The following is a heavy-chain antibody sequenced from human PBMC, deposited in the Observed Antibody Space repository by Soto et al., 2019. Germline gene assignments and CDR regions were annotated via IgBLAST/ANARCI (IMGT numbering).Heavy chain of an antibody. D-gene: IGHD3-3*01. CDR3: ARRYDFWSGYYGNWFDP. CDR2: IYYSGST. V-gene: IGHV4-59*01. J-gene: IGHJ5*02. CDR1: GGSISSYY. Sequence: SSETLSLTCTVSGGSISSYYWSWIRQPPGKGLEWIGYIYYSGSTNYNPSLKSRVTISVDTSKNQFSLKLSSVTAADTAVYYCARRYDFWSGYYGNWFDPWGQGTLVTVSS.